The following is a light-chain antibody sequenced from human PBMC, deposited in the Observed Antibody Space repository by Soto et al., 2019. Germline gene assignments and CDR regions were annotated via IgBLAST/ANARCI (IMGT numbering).Light chain of an antibody. CDR2: RAS. V-gene: IGKV3-15*01. Sequence: EIVMTQSPATLSVSPGERATLSCRASQSVSSNLAWYQQKSGQAPRLLFYRASTRATGIPARFSGSGSGTEFTLTISSLQSEDFAIYYCQQYNNWPPGTFGQGTKVEVK. CDR3: QQYNNWPPGT. CDR1: QSVSSN. J-gene: IGKJ1*01.